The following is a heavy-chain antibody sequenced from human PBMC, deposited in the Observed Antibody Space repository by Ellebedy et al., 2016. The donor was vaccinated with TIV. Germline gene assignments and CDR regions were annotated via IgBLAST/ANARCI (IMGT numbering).Heavy chain of an antibody. D-gene: IGHD4-17*01. V-gene: IGHV4-39*01. CDR2: IYYSGST. CDR3: AAMTTVTKGFDY. CDR1: GGSISSSSYY. J-gene: IGHJ4*02. Sequence: MPSETLSLTCTVSGGSISSSSYYWGWIRQPPGKGLEWIGSIYYSGSTYYNPSLKSRVTISVDTSKNQFSLKLSSVTAADTAVYYCAAMTTVTKGFDYWGQGTLVTVSS.